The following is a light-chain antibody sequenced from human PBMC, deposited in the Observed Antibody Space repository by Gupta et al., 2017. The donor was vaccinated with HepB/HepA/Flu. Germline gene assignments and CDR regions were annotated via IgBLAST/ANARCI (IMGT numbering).Light chain of an antibody. Sequence: EIVLTQSPGTLSLSPGERATLSCRASQSVSSNYLAWYQQKPGQAPRLLIYGASRRATGSPDRFSGSGSGTDFTLTISRLEPEDFAVYYCQQYGSSPPITFGPGTKVDIK. CDR1: QSVSSNY. CDR3: QQYGSSPPIT. V-gene: IGKV3-20*01. CDR2: GAS. J-gene: IGKJ3*01.